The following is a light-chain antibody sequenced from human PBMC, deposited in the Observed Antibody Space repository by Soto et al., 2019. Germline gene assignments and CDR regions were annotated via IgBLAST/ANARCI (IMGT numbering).Light chain of an antibody. CDR1: QSINTY. CDR2: AAS. V-gene: IGKV1-39*01. Sequence: DIQMTQSPSSLSASVGDRVTITCRASQSINTYLNWYQQKSGEAPKLLMYAASTLQSGVSSRFSGSGSGTDFTLTIYSLQPDDFATYYCQQSYTTPRTFGQGTRVEIK. J-gene: IGKJ1*01. CDR3: QQSYTTPRT.